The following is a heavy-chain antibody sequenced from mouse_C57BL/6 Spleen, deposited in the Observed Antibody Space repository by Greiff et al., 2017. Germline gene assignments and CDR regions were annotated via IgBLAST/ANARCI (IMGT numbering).Heavy chain of an antibody. V-gene: IGHV1-80*01. J-gene: IGHJ2*01. D-gene: IGHD3-3*01. CDR1: GYAFSSYW. CDR2: IYPGDGDT. CDR3: ARRGTFLYYFDY. Sequence: LVESGAELVKPGASVKISCKASGYAFSSYWMNWVKQRPGKGLEWIGQIYPGDGDTNYNGKFKGKATLTADKSSSTAYMQLSSLTSEDSAVYFCARRGTFLYYFDYWGQGTTLTVSS.